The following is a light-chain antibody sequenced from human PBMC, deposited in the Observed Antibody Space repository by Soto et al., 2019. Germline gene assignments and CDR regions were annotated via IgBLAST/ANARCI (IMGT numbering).Light chain of an antibody. Sequence: EIVLTQSPATLSLSPGERATLSCRASQSVSSYLAWYQPKPGQAPRLLIYDAFKRATDIPARFSGSGSGTDFTLTISSLEPEDFAVYYCQQRSNWPPVFTFGPGTRLDIK. J-gene: IGKJ3*01. CDR1: QSVSSY. CDR3: QQRSNWPPVFT. V-gene: IGKV3-11*01. CDR2: DAF.